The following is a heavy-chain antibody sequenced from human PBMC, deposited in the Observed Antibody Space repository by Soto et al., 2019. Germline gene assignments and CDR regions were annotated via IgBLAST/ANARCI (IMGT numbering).Heavy chain of an antibody. D-gene: IGHD4-17*01. Sequence: SETLSLTCTVSGGSISSGGYCWSWIRQHPGKGLEWIGYIYYSGSTYYNPSLKSRVTISVDTSKNQFSLKLSSVTAADTAVYYCARDSQGDYLGYYYYYMDVWGKGTTVTVSS. CDR2: IYYSGST. CDR3: ARDSQGDYLGYYYYYMDV. CDR1: GGSISSGGYC. V-gene: IGHV4-31*02. J-gene: IGHJ6*03.